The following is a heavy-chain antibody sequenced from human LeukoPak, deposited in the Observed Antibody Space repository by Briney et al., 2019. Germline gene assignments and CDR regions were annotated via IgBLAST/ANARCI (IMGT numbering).Heavy chain of an antibody. CDR3: ARGGLVGSTKNYFDY. V-gene: IGHV5-51*01. J-gene: IGHJ4*02. CDR1: GYSFTTYW. Sequence: GESLKISCKASGYSFTTYWIGWLRQMPGKGLEWMGIIYPGDSDTRYSPSFQGQVTISADKSITTAYLQWSSLKASDTAMYYCARGGLVGSTKNYFDYWGQGTLVTVSS. D-gene: IGHD1-26*01. CDR2: IYPGDSDT.